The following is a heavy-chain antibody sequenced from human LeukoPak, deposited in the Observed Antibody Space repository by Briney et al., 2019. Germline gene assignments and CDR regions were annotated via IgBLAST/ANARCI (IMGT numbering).Heavy chain of an antibody. Sequence: GGSLRLSCAASGFTFSSYWMSWVRQAPGKGLEWVANIKQDGSEKYYVDSVKGRFTISRDNAKNSLYLQMNSLRAEDTAVYYCAPNSWSGYHLFDYWGQGTLVTVSS. V-gene: IGHV3-7*01. CDR2: IKQDGSEK. D-gene: IGHD3-3*01. CDR3: APNSWSGYHLFDY. CDR1: GFTFSSYW. J-gene: IGHJ4*02.